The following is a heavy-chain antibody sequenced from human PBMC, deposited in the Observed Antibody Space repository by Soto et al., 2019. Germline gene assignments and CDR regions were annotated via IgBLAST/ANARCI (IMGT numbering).Heavy chain of an antibody. V-gene: IGHV3-23*01. Sequence: EVQLLESGGGLVQPGGSLRLSCAASGFTFSSYAMSWVRQAPGKGLEWVSAISGSGGSTYYADSVKGRFTISRDNSKNSLYLQMNSLRAEDTAVYYCARVQVTTPYYYYYGMDVWGQGTTVTVSS. CDR2: ISGSGGST. CDR3: ARVQVTTPYYYYYGMDV. D-gene: IGHD4-4*01. CDR1: GFTFSSYA. J-gene: IGHJ6*02.